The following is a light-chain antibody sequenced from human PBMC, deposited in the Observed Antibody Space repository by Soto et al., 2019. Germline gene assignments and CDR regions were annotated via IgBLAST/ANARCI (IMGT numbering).Light chain of an antibody. V-gene: IGKV1D-16*01. CDR3: QQYNSYPYT. J-gene: IGKJ2*01. Sequence: DIQMTQSPSSVSASVGDRVTITCRASQGISTWLAWYQQKPGKAPKLLIYDASTLESGGPSGFSGSGSGTEFTLTISSLQPDDSATYYCQQYNSYPYTFGQGTKLEIK. CDR1: QGISTW. CDR2: DAS.